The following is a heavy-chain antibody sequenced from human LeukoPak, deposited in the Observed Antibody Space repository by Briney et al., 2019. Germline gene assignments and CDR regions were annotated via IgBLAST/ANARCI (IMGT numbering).Heavy chain of an antibody. CDR1: GFPFSTFW. Sequence: PGGSLRLSCVASGFPFSTFWMTWGRQAPGKGLEWVSYISSSSSTIYYADSVKGRFTISRDNAKNSLYLQMNSLRAEDTAVYYCARESVKHIVVVTAILPTNWFDPWGQGTLVTVSS. D-gene: IGHD2-21*02. CDR2: ISSSSSTI. CDR3: ARESVKHIVVVTAILPTNWFDP. J-gene: IGHJ5*02. V-gene: IGHV3-48*04.